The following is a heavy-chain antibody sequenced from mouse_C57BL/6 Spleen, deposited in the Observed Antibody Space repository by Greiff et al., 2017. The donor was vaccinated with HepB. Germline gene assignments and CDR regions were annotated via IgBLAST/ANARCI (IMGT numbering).Heavy chain of an antibody. CDR1: GYTFTSYW. V-gene: IGHV1-52*01. D-gene: IGHD3-3*01. J-gene: IGHJ4*01. CDR2: IDPSDSET. CDR3: ARAGQAMDY. Sequence: KESCKASGYTFTSYWMHWVKQRPIQGLEWIGNIDPSDSETHYNQKFKDKATLTVDKSSSTAYMQLSSLTSEDSAVYYCARAGQAMDYWGQGTSVTVSS.